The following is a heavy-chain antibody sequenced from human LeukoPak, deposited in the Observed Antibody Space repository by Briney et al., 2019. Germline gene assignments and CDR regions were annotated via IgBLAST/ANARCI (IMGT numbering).Heavy chain of an antibody. V-gene: IGHV3-7*01. CDR1: GFTVSSNY. J-gene: IGHJ4*02. CDR3: VRDAWFGESRA. CDR2: IKTDGSEK. Sequence: PGGSLRLSCAASGFTVSSNYMNWVRQAPGKGLEWVANIKTDGSEKYYVDSVKGRFTISRDNAKNSAYLQMNSLRVEDTAMYYCVRDAWFGESRAGGQGTLVTVSP. D-gene: IGHD3-10*01.